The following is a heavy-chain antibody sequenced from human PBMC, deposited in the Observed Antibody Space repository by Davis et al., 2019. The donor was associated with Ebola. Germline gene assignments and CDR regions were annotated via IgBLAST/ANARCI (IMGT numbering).Heavy chain of an antibody. D-gene: IGHD3-22*01. J-gene: IGHJ4*02. CDR1: GFNFSHYA. CDR3: ARAPPGWWLSRYYFDY. CDR2: ISHHSGYT. Sequence: ESLKISCAVSGFNFSHYAMSWVRQPPEKGLEWIGEISHHSGYTNYNPSLRSRAAISVDTSKNQFSLKLSSVTAADTAVYYCARAPPGWWLSRYYFDYWGQGTLVTVSS. V-gene: IGHV4-34*01.